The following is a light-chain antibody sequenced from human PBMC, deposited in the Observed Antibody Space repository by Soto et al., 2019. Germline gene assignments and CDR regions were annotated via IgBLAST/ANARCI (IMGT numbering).Light chain of an antibody. CDR2: LRS. Sequence: DIVMTQSTLSLPVTPGEPASISCRSSQSLLHSNGYNYLDWYLQRPGQSPQLLIYLRSNRASGVPDRFSGSGSGTGFTLKISRVEAEDVGVHYCMQALQSPFTFGQGTRLEIK. V-gene: IGKV2-28*01. CDR3: MQALQSPFT. J-gene: IGKJ5*01. CDR1: QSLLHSNGYNY.